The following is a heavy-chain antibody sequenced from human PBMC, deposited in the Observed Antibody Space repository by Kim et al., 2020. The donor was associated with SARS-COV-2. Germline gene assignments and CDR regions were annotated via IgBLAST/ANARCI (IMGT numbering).Heavy chain of an antibody. CDR1: GGTFSSYA. CDR2: IIPIFGTA. Sequence: SVKVSCKASGGTFSSYAISWVRQAPGQGLEWMGGIIPIFGTANYAQKFQGRVTITADESTSTAYMELSSLRSEDTAVYYCARGDLGYCSSTSCHDLDYYYGMDVWGQGTTVTVSS. J-gene: IGHJ6*02. D-gene: IGHD2-2*01. CDR3: ARGDLGYCSSTSCHDLDYYYGMDV. V-gene: IGHV1-69*13.